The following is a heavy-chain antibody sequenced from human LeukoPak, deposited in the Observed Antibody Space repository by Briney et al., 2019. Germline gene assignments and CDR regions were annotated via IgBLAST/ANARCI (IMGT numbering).Heavy chain of an antibody. D-gene: IGHD4-17*01. Sequence: SETLSLTCTVSGGSISSYYWSWIRQPPGKGLEWIGYIYYSGSTNYNPSLKSRVTISVDTSKNQFSLKLSSVTAADTAVYYCARSSDYGDYDFPYYWGQETLVTVSS. CDR2: IYYSGST. CDR3: ARSSDYGDYDFPYY. V-gene: IGHV4-59*01. J-gene: IGHJ4*02. CDR1: GGSISSYY.